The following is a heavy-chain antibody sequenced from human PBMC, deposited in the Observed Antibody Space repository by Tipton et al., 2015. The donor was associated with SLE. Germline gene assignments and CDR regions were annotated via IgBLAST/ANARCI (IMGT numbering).Heavy chain of an antibody. CDR1: GGSISSKTYY. CDR2: MYYSGNT. D-gene: IGHD3-22*01. CDR3: ARWALDISGYYGGAGFDI. Sequence: TLSLTCTVSGGSISSKTYYWGWIRQPPGKGLEWIGSMYYSGNTYYNPSFKSRVTISGDTSKNQFSLRLTSVTAADTAVYYCARWALDISGYYGGAGFDIWGQGTMVTVSS. J-gene: IGHJ3*02. V-gene: IGHV4-39*01.